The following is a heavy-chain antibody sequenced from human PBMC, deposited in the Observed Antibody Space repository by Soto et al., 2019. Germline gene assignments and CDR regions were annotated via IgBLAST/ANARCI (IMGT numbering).Heavy chain of an antibody. CDR2: IHYSGST. CDR3: ARDSKGSGRNYNQPSGMDV. Sequence: SETLSLTCAVSGGSISSHYWSWIRQPPGKGLEWIGYIHYSGSTNYNPSLKSRVTISVSTSKNQFSLKLTSVTAADTAVYYCARDSKGSGRNYNQPSGMDVWGQGTTVTVSS. D-gene: IGHD3-10*01. V-gene: IGHV4-59*11. CDR1: GGSISSHY. J-gene: IGHJ6*02.